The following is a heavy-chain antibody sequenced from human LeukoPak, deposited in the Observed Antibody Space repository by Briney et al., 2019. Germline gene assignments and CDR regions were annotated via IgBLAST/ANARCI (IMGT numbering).Heavy chain of an antibody. D-gene: IGHD5-24*01. CDR2: IYYSGST. Sequence: TSETLSLTCTVSGDSISTYYWNWIRQPPGKGLEWIGYIYYSGSTSYNPSLKSRVTISVDTSKNQLSLKLSSVTAADTAFYYCARGVGYNYRLYHFDYWGQGTLVTVSS. V-gene: IGHV4-59*08. CDR3: ARGVGYNYRLYHFDY. J-gene: IGHJ4*02. CDR1: GDSISTYY.